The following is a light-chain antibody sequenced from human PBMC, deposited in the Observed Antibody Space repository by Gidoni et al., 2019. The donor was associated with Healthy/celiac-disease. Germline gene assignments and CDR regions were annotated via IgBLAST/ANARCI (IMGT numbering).Light chain of an antibody. CDR1: SSNIGSNY. CDR2: SNN. CDR3: AAWDDSLSGVV. V-gene: IGLV1-47*02. Sequence: QSVLTHPPSASGTPGQRVTISGSGSSSNIGSNYVYWYQQLPGTAPKLLIYSNNQRPSGVPDRFSGSKSGTSASLAISGLRSENEADYYCAAWDDSLSGVVFGGGTKLTV. J-gene: IGLJ2*01.